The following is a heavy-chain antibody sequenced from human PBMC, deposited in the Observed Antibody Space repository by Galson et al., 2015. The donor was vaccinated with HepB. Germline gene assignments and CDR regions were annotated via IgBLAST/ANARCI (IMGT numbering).Heavy chain of an antibody. CDR1: GFRFNNYA. CDR3: AKNPYYASNGYYSFDF. V-gene: IGHV3-23*01. J-gene: IGHJ4*02. CDR2: MSGSGGST. D-gene: IGHD3-22*01. Sequence: SLRLSCAASGFRFNNYAMSWVRRAPGKGLEWVSGMSGSGGSTYYADSVKGRFTISRDNSKNTLWLQMSSLRAEDTAVYYCAKNPYYASNGYYSFDFWGQGTRVTVSS.